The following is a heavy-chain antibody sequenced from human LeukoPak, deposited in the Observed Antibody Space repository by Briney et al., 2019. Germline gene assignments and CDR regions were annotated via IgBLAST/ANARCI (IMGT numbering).Heavy chain of an antibody. CDR2: IYTSGST. J-gene: IGHJ4*02. Sequence: SQTLSLTCTVSGGSISSGSYWSWIRQPAGKGLEWIGRIYTSGSTNYNPSLKSRVTISVDTSKNQFSLKLSSVTAADTAVYYCARVNSGRACIDYWGQGTLVTVSS. CDR3: ARVNSGRACIDY. V-gene: IGHV4-61*02. CDR1: GGSISSGSY. D-gene: IGHD1-26*01.